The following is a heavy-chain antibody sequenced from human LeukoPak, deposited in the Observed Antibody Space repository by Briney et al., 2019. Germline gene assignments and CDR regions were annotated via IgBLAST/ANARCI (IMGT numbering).Heavy chain of an antibody. J-gene: IGHJ4*02. CDR2: SYYSGRT. CDR1: GVSISSSGYN. V-gene: IGHV4-39*01. D-gene: IGHD3-22*01. Sequence: PSETLCLTCAVSGVSISSSGYNWGWIGQPPGKGLEWIGSSYYSGRTYYNPSLRSRVTLSVDTSKNQFSLQLSLLTADDTAVYYCARLNPNYYDRSGYNPTGYDYWGQGTLLTVPS. CDR3: ARLNPNYYDRSGYNPTGYDY.